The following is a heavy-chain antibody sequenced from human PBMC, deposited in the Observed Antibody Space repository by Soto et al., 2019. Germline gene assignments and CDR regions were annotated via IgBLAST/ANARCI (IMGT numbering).Heavy chain of an antibody. Sequence: TSETLSLTCTVSGGSISSYYWSWIRQPPGKGLEWIGYIYYSGSTNYNPSLKSRVTISVDTSKNQFSLKLSSVTAADTAVYYCARAPLAAAVDYWGQGTLVTVSS. CDR2: IYYSGST. CDR3: ARAPLAAAVDY. V-gene: IGHV4-59*01. CDR1: GGSISSYY. D-gene: IGHD6-13*01. J-gene: IGHJ4*02.